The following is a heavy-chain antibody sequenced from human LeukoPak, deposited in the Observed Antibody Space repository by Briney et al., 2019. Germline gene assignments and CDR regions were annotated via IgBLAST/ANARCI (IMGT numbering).Heavy chain of an antibody. Sequence: SETLSLTCSVSGGPIRSYYWSWLRQPPGKGLEGKGLEWIGYIYYSGSTDYNPSLKSRVTISVDTSKNQFSLKLSSVAAADTAVYYRARVVVRGVECDSWGQGTLVTVSS. CDR1: GGPIRSYY. CDR3: ARVVVRGVECDS. V-gene: IGHV4-59*13. CDR2: IYYSGST. J-gene: IGHJ4*02. D-gene: IGHD3-10*01.